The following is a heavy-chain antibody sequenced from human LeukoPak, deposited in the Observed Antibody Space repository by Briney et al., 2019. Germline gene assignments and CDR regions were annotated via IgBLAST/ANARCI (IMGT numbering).Heavy chain of an antibody. J-gene: IGHJ4*02. D-gene: IGHD4-11*01. CDR2: IRYDESNK. Sequence: PGGSLRLSCAASGFTFSSYGMHWVRQAPGKGLEWVAFIRYDESNKYYADSVKGRFTISRDNSKNTLYLQMNSLRAEDTAVYYCVYFSTVFYYWGQGTLVTVSS. CDR3: VYFSTVFYY. CDR1: GFTFSSYG. V-gene: IGHV3-30*02.